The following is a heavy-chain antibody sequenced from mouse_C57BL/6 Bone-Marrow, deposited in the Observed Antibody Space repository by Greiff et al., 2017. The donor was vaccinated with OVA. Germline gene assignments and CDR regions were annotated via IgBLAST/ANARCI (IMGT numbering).Heavy chain of an antibody. Sequence: QVQLQQSGAELARPGASVKMSCKASGYTFTSYTMHWVKQRPGQGLEWIGYINPSSGYTKYNQKFKDKATLTADKSSSTAYMQLSSLTSEDSAVYYCARGDGYYLPDWYFDVWGTGTTVTVSS. CDR2: INPSSGYT. V-gene: IGHV1-4*01. CDR1: GYTFTSYT. CDR3: ARGDGYYLPDWYFDV. J-gene: IGHJ1*03. D-gene: IGHD2-3*01.